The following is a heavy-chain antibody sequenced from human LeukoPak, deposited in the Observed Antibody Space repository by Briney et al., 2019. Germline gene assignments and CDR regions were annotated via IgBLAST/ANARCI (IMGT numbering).Heavy chain of an antibody. D-gene: IGHD3-22*01. Sequence: GRSLRLSCAASGFTFSNYEMHWVRQAPGKGLEWVSYISSSGSDIYYADSVKGRFTISRDNAKNSLYLQMNSLRAEDTAVYYCAGTNYYDSSGYYSSFDYWGQGTLVTVSS. CDR3: AGTNYYDSSGYYSSFDY. J-gene: IGHJ4*02. CDR1: GFTFSNYE. V-gene: IGHV3-48*03. CDR2: ISSSGSDI.